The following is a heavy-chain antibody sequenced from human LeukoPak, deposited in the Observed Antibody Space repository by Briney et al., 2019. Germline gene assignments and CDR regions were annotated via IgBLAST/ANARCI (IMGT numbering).Heavy chain of an antibody. V-gene: IGHV3-9*01. J-gene: IGHJ3*02. CDR3: ARDFVVAAATDAFDI. Sequence: GGALRLSCAASGFSISSSAMNWVRQAPGKGLEWVSGISWNSGSIGYADSVKGRFTISRDNAKNSLYLQMNSLRAEDTALYYCARDFVVAAATDAFDIWGQGTMVTVSS. D-gene: IGHD6-13*01. CDR2: ISWNSGSI. CDR1: GFSISSSA.